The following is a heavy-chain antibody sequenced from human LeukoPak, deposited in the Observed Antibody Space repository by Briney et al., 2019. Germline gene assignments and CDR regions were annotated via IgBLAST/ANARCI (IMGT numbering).Heavy chain of an antibody. J-gene: IGHJ4*02. CDR2: IIPIFGTA. D-gene: IGHD5-24*01. V-gene: IGHV1-69*01. CDR1: GGTFSSYA. CDR3: ARLGRDGYKAGVY. Sequence: SVKVSCKASGGTFSSYAISWVRQAPGQGLEWMGGIIPIFGTANYAQKFQGRVTITADESTSTAYTELSSLRSEDTAVYYCARLGRDGYKAGVYWGQGTLVTVSS.